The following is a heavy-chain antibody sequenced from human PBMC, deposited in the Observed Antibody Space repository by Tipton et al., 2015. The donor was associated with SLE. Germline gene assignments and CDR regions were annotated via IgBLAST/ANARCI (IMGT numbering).Heavy chain of an antibody. J-gene: IGHJ4*02. V-gene: IGHV3-30*04. CDR2: ISYDGSNK. CDR1: GFTFGDFA. D-gene: IGHD3/OR15-3a*01. CDR3: ARDPHPWTGYYPDFDY. Sequence: SLRLSCAASGFTFGDFAMHWVRQAPGKGLEWVAVISYDGSNKYYADSVKGRFTISRDNSKNTLYLQMNSLRAEDTAVYYCARDPHPWTGYYPDFDYWGQGTQVTVSS.